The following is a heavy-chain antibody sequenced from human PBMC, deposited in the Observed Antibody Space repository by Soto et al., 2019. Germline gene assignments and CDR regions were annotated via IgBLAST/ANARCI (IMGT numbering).Heavy chain of an antibody. V-gene: IGHV4-4*02. CDR1: GVSISSGNW. J-gene: IGHJ4*02. Sequence: SETLSLTCAVSGVSISSGNWWTWVRQTPQRGLEYIGEIFHDGTANYYPSFERRVAISVDTSKNQFSLKLTSVTAADTAIYFCARLVYDTRLNYMYCDFWGQG. CDR2: IFHDGTA. CDR3: ARLVYDTRLNYMYCDF. D-gene: IGHD3-10*01.